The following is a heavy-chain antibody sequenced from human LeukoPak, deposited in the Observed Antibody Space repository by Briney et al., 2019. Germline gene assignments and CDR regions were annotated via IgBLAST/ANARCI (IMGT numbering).Heavy chain of an antibody. CDR2: IIPIFGTA. CDR1: GGTFSSYA. D-gene: IGHD4-17*01. J-gene: IGHJ4*02. CDR3: ASHGTVTVPHPPDY. Sequence: SVKVSCKASGGTFSSYAISWVRQAPGQGLEWMGGIIPIFGTANYAQKFQGRVTITADESTSTAYMELSSLRSEDTAVYYCASHGTVTVPHPPDYWGQGTLVTVS. V-gene: IGHV1-69*13.